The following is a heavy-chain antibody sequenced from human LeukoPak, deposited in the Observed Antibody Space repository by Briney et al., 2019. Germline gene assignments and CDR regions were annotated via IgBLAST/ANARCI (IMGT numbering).Heavy chain of an antibody. D-gene: IGHD3-10*01. CDR3: ARDSGTTGEVKFDP. J-gene: IGHJ5*02. CDR2: IYNGGII. Sequence: SETLSLTCTVSGGSISSYYWSWIRQPAGKGLEWIGRIYNGGIITYNPSLKSRVTMSIDTSNNQFSLRLRFVTAADTAVYYCARDSGTTGEVKFDPWGQGTLVTVSS. CDR1: GGSISSYY. V-gene: IGHV4-4*07.